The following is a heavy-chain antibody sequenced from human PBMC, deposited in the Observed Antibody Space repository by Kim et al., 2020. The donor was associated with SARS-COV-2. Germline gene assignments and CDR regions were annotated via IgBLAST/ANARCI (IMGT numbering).Heavy chain of an antibody. CDR1: GFTFSSYW. V-gene: IGHV3-7*01. Sequence: GGSLRLSCAASGFTFSSYWMSWVRQAPGKGLEWVANIKQDGSEKYYVDSVKGRFTISRDNAKNSLYLQRNSLRAEYTAVYYCARTPHEIYCSGGSCYYYSYGMDGWGQGATVTVSS. CDR3: ARTPHEIYCSGGSCYYYSYGMDG. J-gene: IGHJ6*02. CDR2: IKQDGSEK. D-gene: IGHD2-15*01.